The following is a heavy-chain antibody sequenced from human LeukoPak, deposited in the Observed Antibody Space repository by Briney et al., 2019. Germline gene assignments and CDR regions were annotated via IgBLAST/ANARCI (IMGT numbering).Heavy chain of an antibody. D-gene: IGHD3-22*01. CDR2: IWYDGSNK. Sequence: GGSLRLSCAASGFTFSSYGMHWVRQAPGKGLEWVAVIWYDGSNKYYADSVKGRFTISRDNSKNTLYLQMNSLRAEDTAVYYCARWGWDSSGYQYYFDYWGQGTLVTVSS. CDR3: ARWGWDSSGYQYYFDY. V-gene: IGHV3-33*01. J-gene: IGHJ4*02. CDR1: GFTFSSYG.